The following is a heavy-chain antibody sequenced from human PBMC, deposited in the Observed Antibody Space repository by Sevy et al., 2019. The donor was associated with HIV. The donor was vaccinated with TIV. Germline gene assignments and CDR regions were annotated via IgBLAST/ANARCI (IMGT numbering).Heavy chain of an antibody. J-gene: IGHJ4*02. V-gene: IGHV4-59*01. D-gene: IGHD2-21*01. CDR1: GDSINSYY. CDR3: ATMEGLFPLL. CDR2: ISDIGRT. Sequence: SETLSLTCIVSGDSINSYYWTWIRQSPEKGLEWIGYISDIGRTNYTPSLRSRVTISLDTPNNLFSLKLTSVTAADTAVYYCATMEGLFPLLWGQGTLVTVSS.